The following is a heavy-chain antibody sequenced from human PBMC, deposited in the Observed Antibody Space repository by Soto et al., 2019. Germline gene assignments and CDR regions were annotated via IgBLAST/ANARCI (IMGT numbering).Heavy chain of an antibody. CDR3: GARSSLSSVEVFSGGISNYNCFAP. D-gene: IGHD3-10*01. CDR2: IYHTGVT. V-gene: IGHV4-39*01. CDR1: NASISNPIYY. J-gene: IGHJ5*02. Sequence: QMQLQESGPGLVKPSETLSLTCTVSNASISNPIYYWGWIRQPPGKGLEWLGSIYHTGVTYYNPSLEWRVTIALYTSKTLFSQKLSSVTAVAASVYFCGARSSLSSVEVFSGGISNYNCFAPWSQGPLVTVSS.